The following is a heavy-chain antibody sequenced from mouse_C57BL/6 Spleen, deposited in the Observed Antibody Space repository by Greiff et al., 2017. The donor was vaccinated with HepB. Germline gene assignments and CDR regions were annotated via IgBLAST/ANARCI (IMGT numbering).Heavy chain of an antibody. J-gene: IGHJ1*03. CDR3: ARDDDYDGYFDV. D-gene: IGHD2-4*01. Sequence: EVNLVESGGGLVKPGGSLKLSCAASGFTFSDYGMHWVRQAPEKGLEWVAYISSGSSTIYYADTVKGRFTISRDNAKNTLFLQMTSLRSEDTAMYYCARDDDYDGYFDVWGTGTTVTVSS. CDR2: ISSGSSTI. V-gene: IGHV5-17*01. CDR1: GFTFSDYG.